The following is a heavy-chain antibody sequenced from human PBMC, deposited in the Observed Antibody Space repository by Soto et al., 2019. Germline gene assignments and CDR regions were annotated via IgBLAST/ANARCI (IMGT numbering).Heavy chain of an antibody. CDR1: GFSFSSYG. CDR3: GRGQDDYGASAVWSAP. J-gene: IGHJ5*02. CDR2: ISGGGDST. V-gene: IGHV3-23*01. D-gene: IGHD4-17*01. Sequence: EEQLLESGGGLVQPGGSLRLSCAASGFSFSSYGMSWVRQAPGKGLEWVSGISGGGDSTYYADSVKGRFTISRDKSKNSCSRQMNSWGAEDTAVYYCGRGQDDYGASAVWSAPWGKGTLVSVPS.